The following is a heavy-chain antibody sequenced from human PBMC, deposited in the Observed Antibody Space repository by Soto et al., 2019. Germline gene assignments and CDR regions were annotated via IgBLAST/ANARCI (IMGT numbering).Heavy chain of an antibody. J-gene: IGHJ6*02. CDR1: GFTVSSNY. V-gene: IGHV3-53*01. CDR2: IYSGGST. Sequence: VGSLRLSCAVSGFTVSSNYMSWVRQAPGKGLEWVSVIYSGGSTYYADSVRGRFTISRDNSKNTLYLQMKSLRAEDTAVYYCARDPPATRHGMDVWGQGTTVTVSS. CDR3: ARDPPATRHGMDV.